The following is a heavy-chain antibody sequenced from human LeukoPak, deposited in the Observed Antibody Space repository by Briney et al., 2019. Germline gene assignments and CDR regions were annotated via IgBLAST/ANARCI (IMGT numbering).Heavy chain of an antibody. D-gene: IGHD5-18*01. J-gene: IGHJ4*02. CDR2: IYYSGST. CDR3: AREDTTTYYFDY. Sequence: SETLSLTCTVSGGSISSSSYYWGWIRQPPGKGLEWIGSIYYSGSTYYNPSLKSRVTISVDRSKNQFSLKLSSVTAADTAVYYCAREDTTTYYFDYWGQGTLVTVSS. CDR1: GGSISSSSYY. V-gene: IGHV4-39*07.